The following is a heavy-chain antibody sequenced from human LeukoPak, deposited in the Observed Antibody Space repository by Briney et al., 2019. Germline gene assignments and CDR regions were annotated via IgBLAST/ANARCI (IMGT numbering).Heavy chain of an antibody. CDR2: ISSRSDYK. CDR3: ARLPELPGFGDY. J-gene: IGHJ4*02. CDR1: GFTFSSYS. D-gene: IGHD3-10*01. Sequence: PGGSLRLSCAASGFTFSSYSMNWVRQAPGKGLEWVSSISSRSDYKYYADSVKGRFTISRDDAKNSLYLQMNSLRDEDTAVYCCARLPELPGFGDYWGQGALVTVSS. V-gene: IGHV3-21*01.